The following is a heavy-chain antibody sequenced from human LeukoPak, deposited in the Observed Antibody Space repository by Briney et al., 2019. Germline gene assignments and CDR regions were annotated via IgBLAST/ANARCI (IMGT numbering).Heavy chain of an antibody. CDR3: ATETNGRHYDY. V-gene: IGHV3-7*01. J-gene: IGHJ4*02. Sequence: SGGSLRLSCAASGFTFSSYWMTWVRQAPGKGLEWVANIRGDGSERFYVGYLKGRFTISRDNAKNSLYLQMNSLRVDDTAVYYCATETNGRHYDYWGQGTLLTVSS. D-gene: IGHD1-14*01. CDR2: IRGDGSER. CDR1: GFTFSSYW.